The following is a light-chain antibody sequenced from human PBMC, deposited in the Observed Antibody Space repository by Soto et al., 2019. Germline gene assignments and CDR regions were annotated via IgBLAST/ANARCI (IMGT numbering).Light chain of an antibody. CDR2: KAS. CDR1: QTISSW. J-gene: IGKJ4*01. CDR3: QQTYTTPLT. V-gene: IGKV1-5*03. Sequence: DIQMTQSPSTLSGSVGDRVTITCRASQTISSWLAWYQQKPGKAPKLLIYKASTLKSGVPSRFSGRGSGTDFTLTISSLEPEDFATYYCQQTYTTPLTFGGGTKVDIK.